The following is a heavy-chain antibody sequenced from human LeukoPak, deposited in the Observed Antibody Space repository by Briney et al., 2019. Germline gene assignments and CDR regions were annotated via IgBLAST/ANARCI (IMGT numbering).Heavy chain of an antibody. CDR1: LFTFSDDY. CDR3: ARETLGFPRRYESRLFVDAFDI. D-gene: IGHD2-2*01. J-gene: IGHJ3*02. CDR2: ISSSGSTI. V-gene: IGHV3-11*01. Sequence: VGGPRVSPAASLFTFSDDYMSWGCEGPGGRRWWGSYISSSGSTIYYADYVKGRFTISRDNAKNSLYLQMNSLRAEDTAVYYCARETLGFPRRYESRLFVDAFDIWGQGTMVTVSS.